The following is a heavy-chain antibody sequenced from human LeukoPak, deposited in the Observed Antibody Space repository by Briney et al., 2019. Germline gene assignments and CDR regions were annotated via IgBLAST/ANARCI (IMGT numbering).Heavy chain of an antibody. V-gene: IGHV1-69*01. CDR2: IIPIFGTA. D-gene: IGHD6-19*01. CDR1: GGTFSSYA. Sequence: SVKVSCKASGGTFSSYAISWVRQAPEQGLEWMGGIIPIFGTANYAQKFQGRVTITADESTSTAYMELSSLRSEDTAVYYCARVPGIAVAGTTNWFDPWGQGTLVTVSS. CDR3: ARVPGIAVAGTTNWFDP. J-gene: IGHJ5*02.